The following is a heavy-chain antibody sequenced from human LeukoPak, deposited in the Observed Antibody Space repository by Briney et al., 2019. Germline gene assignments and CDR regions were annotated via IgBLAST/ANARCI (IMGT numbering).Heavy chain of an antibody. CDR2: IIPIFGTA. Sequence: GASVKVSCKASGGTFSSYATSWVRQAPGQGLEWMGGIIPIFGTANYAQKFQGRVTITADESTSTAYMELSSLRSEDTAVYYCARTDDYDILTGYPRLYYYYGMDVWGQGTTVTVSS. CDR1: GGTFSSYA. V-gene: IGHV1-69*13. D-gene: IGHD3-9*01. J-gene: IGHJ6*02. CDR3: ARTDDYDILTGYPRLYYYYGMDV.